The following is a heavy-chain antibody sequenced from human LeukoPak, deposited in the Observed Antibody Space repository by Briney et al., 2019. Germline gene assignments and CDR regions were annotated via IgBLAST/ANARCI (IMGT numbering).Heavy chain of an antibody. CDR1: GGSISSYY. V-gene: IGHV4-59*01. J-gene: IGHJ4*02. D-gene: IGHD5-12*01. CDR3: ARGVAHSGYDV. Sequence: SETLSLTCTVSGGSISSYYWSWIRQPPGKGLEWIGYIYYSGSTNYNPSLKSLVTISVDTSKHQFSLKLSSVTAADTAVYYCARGVAHSGYDVWGQGTLVTVSS. CDR2: IYYSGST.